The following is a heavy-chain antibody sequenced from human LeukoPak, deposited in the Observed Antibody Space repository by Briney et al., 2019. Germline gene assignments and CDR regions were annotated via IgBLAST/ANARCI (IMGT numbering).Heavy chain of an antibody. V-gene: IGHV3-11*01. J-gene: IGHJ4*02. CDR3: ARGYCSGGSCVFFDY. D-gene: IGHD2-15*01. CDR2: ISSSGSTI. Sequence: KSGGSLRLSCAASGFTFSDYYMSWIRQAPGKGLEWVSYISSSGSTIYYADSVKGRFTISRDNSKNTLYLQMNSLRAEDTAVYYCARGYCSGGSCVFFDYWGQGTLVTVSS. CDR1: GFTFSDYY.